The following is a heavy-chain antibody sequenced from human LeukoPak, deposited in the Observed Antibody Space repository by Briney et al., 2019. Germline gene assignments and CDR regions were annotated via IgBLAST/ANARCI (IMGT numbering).Heavy chain of an antibody. CDR1: GGSISRYY. CDR2: IYYNGSN. Sequence: SETLSLTCTVSGGSISRYYWNWIRQPPGKGLEWIGYIYYNGSNNYNPSLKTRVTISVHTSRSLFSLRLSSVTAAHTAVYYCARSPSGREWDPRHFDYWGQGTPVTVSS. CDR3: ARSPSGREWDPRHFDY. J-gene: IGHJ4*02. D-gene: IGHD1-26*01. V-gene: IGHV4-59*01.